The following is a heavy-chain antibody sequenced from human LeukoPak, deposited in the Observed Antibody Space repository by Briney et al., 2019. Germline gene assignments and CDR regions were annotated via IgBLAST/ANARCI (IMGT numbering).Heavy chain of an antibody. CDR1: GFSFSTYV. CDR2: IIATGDST. Sequence: GGSLRLSCVASGFSFSTYVMSWVRQTPGKGLEWVSSIIATGDSTYYADSVKGRFTISRDNSKNTLYLQMNSLRAEDTAIYYCAKDLRTYGPGIYRLPTVIFNYWGQGTLVTVSS. V-gene: IGHV3-23*01. J-gene: IGHJ4*02. CDR3: AKDLRTYGPGIYRLPTVIFNY. D-gene: IGHD3-10*01.